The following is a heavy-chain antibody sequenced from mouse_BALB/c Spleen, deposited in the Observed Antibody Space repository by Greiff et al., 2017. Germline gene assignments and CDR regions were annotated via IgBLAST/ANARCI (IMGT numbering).Heavy chain of an antibody. CDR1: GYTFTSYD. CDR2: IYPGDGST. CDR3: ARRSGSGYFDV. V-gene: IGHV1S33*01. J-gene: IGHJ1*01. Sequence: LKESGPELVKPGALVKISCTASGYTFTSYDINWVKQRPGQGLEWIGWIYPGDGSTKYNEKFKGKGTLTADKSSSTAYMQLSRLTSENSAVYFVARRSGSGYFDVWGEGTTVTVSS. D-gene: IGHD1-1*01.